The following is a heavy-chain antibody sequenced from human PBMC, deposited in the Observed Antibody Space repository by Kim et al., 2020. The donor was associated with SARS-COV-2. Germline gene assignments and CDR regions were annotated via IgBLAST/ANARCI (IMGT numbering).Heavy chain of an antibody. Sequence: ADSVKGRFTISRDNSKNTLYLQMNSLRAEDTAVYYCAKHYYYGSGSYYNAWGQGTMVTVSS. J-gene: IGHJ3*01. D-gene: IGHD3-10*01. CDR3: AKHYYYGSGSYYNA. V-gene: IGHV3-23*03.